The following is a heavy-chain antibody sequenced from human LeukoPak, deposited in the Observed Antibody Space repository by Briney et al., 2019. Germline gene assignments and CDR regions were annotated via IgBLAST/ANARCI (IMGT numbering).Heavy chain of an antibody. D-gene: IGHD3-10*01. CDR2: ISSSSSYI. Sequence: GGSLRLSCAASGVTFSSYSMNWVRQAPGKGLEWVSSISSSSSYIYYADSVKGRFTISRDNAKNSLYLQMNSLRAEDTAVYYCARGLLWFGEPHFDYWGQGTLVTVSS. CDR1: GVTFSSYS. V-gene: IGHV3-21*01. CDR3: ARGLLWFGEPHFDY. J-gene: IGHJ4*02.